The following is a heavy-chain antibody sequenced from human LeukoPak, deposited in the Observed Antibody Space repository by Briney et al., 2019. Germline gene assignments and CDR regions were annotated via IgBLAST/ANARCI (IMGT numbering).Heavy chain of an antibody. D-gene: IGHD3-10*01. CDR3: ARHALYYFTPYWYFDL. J-gene: IGHJ2*01. CDR1: GDSVNSDNHY. V-gene: IGHV4-61*01. CDR2: IYYSGST. Sequence: SETLSLTCTVSGDSVNSDNHYWVWIRQPPGKGLEWIGYIYYSGSTNYNPSLKSRVTISVDTSKNQFSLKLSSVTAADTAVYYCARHALYYFTPYWYFDLWGRGTLVTVSS.